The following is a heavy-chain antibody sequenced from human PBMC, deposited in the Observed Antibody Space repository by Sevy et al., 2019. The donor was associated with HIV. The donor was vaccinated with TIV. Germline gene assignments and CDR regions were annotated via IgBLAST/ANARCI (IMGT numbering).Heavy chain of an antibody. Sequence: GGSLRLSCAASGFTFSDYYMSWIRQAPGKGLEWVSYISSGSSYTNYADSVKGRFTISRDNARNSLYLQMNSLRAEDTAVYYCAKDSRVYSSSHFDYWGQEIRVTVSS. CDR2: ISSGSSYT. CDR1: GFTFSDYY. V-gene: IGHV3-11*06. CDR3: AKDSRVYSSSHFDY. J-gene: IGHJ4*02. D-gene: IGHD6-13*01.